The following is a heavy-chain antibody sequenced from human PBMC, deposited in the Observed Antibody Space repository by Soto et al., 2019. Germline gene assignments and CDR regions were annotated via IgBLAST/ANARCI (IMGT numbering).Heavy chain of an antibody. CDR2: ISTSGGST. CDR3: GTLLCHSPTVVGTCWALGGGEDY. J-gene: IGHJ4*02. CDR1: GFTFSSYA. V-gene: IGHV3-23*01. Sequence: GGSLRLSCAASGFTFSSYAMTWVRQAPGKGLEWVSSISTSGGSTYYADSVKGRFAISRDNSKNTLYLQMNSLRAEDKAVYSWGTLLCHSPTVVGTCWALGGGEDYWGQGTLVTVSS. D-gene: IGHD6-19*01.